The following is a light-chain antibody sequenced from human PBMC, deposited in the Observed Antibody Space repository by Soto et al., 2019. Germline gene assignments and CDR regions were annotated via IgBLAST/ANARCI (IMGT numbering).Light chain of an antibody. J-gene: IGKJ2*01. V-gene: IGKV1-5*03. CDR1: QSISSW. CDR3: HQYNSYSPMYT. CDR2: KAS. Sequence: DIQMTQSPSTLSASVGDRVTITCRASQSISSWLAWYQQKPGKAPKLLIYKASSLESGVPSRFSGSGSGTEFTLTISSLQPDDFATYYCHQYNSYSPMYTFGQGTKLEIK.